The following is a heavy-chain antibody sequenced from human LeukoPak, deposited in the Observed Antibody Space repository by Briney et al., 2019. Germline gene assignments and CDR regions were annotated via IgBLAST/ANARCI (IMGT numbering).Heavy chain of an antibody. CDR3: AVRTGYYYYGMDV. D-gene: IGHD1-1*01. CDR1: GGSFSGYY. Sequence: SETLSLTCAVYGGSFSGYYWSWIRQPPGKGLEWIGEINHSGSTNYNPSLKSRVTISVDTSKNQFSLKLSSVTAADTAVYYCAVRTGYYYYGMDVWGQGTTVTVSS. CDR2: INHSGST. V-gene: IGHV4-34*01. J-gene: IGHJ6*02.